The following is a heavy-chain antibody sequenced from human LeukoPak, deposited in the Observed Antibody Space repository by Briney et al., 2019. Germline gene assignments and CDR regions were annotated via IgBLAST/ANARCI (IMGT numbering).Heavy chain of an antibody. Sequence: PSETLSLTCTVSGGSISSSSYYWSWIRQPPGKGLEWIGAINHSGSTNYNPSLKSRVTISVDTSKNQFSLKLSSVTAADTAVYYCARGLVVAVAGTPRLLHDAFDIWGQGTMVTVSS. CDR2: INHSGST. CDR3: ARGLVVAVAGTPRLLHDAFDI. CDR1: GGSISSSSYY. V-gene: IGHV4-39*07. J-gene: IGHJ3*02. D-gene: IGHD6-19*01.